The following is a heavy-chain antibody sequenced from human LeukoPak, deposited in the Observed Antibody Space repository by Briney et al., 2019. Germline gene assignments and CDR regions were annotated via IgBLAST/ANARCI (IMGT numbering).Heavy chain of an antibody. Sequence: GGSLRLSCAASGFTFSGYWMTWVRQAPGKGLEWVANIKQDGSEKYYVDSVKGRFTISRENAKNSVYLQMNSLRAEDTAVYYCARISPERGYSYGPLDNYYDYWGQGTLITVSS. CDR3: ARISPERGYSYGPLDNYYDY. V-gene: IGHV3-7*01. CDR2: IKQDGSEK. CDR1: GFTFSGYW. J-gene: IGHJ4*02. D-gene: IGHD5-18*01.